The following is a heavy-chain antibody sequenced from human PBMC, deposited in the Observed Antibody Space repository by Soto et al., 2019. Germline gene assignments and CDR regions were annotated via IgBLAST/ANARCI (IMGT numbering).Heavy chain of an antibody. J-gene: IGHJ6*03. CDR3: SLGMFMDV. CDR1: GVSLSSSGHW. CDR2: IDYSGTT. Sequence: QVQLQESGPGLVKPSETLSLSCTVSGVSLSSSGHWWNWVRQHPGKGLEWIGYIDYSGTTHYNPSLKNRVVMSIDPSKNQLSLNVNSVTAADTALYFCSLGMFMDVWGRGTTVTVSS. V-gene: IGHV4-31*03. D-gene: IGHD7-27*01.